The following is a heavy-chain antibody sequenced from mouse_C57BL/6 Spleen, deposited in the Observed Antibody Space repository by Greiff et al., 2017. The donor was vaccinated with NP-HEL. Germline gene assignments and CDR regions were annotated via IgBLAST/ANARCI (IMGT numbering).Heavy chain of an antibody. J-gene: IGHJ2*01. CDR3: TRRGLRRYYFDY. V-gene: IGHV1-15*01. Sequence: QVQLKQSGAELVRPGASVTLSCKASGYTFTDYEMHWVKQTPVHGLEWIGAIDPETGGTAYNQKFKGKAILTADKSSSTAYMELRSLTSEDSAVYYCTRRGLRRYYFDYWGQGTTLTVSS. D-gene: IGHD2-2*01. CDR2: IDPETGGT. CDR1: GYTFTDYE.